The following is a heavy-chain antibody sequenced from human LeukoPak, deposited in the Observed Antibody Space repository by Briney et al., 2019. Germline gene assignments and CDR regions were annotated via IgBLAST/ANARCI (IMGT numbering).Heavy chain of an antibody. V-gene: IGHV5-51*01. CDR1: GYTFSTYW. CDR3: ARYIAAAGKFYYYYYMDV. D-gene: IGHD6-13*01. Sequence: GESLKISCKGSGYTFSTYWIGWVRQMPGKGLEWMGIIYPGDSDTRYSPSFQGQVTISADKSISTAYLQWSSLKASDTAMYYCARYIAAAGKFYYYYYMDVWGKGTTVTISS. CDR2: IYPGDSDT. J-gene: IGHJ6*03.